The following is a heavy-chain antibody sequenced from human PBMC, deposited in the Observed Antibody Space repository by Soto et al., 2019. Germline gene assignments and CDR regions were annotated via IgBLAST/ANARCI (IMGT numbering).Heavy chain of an antibody. CDR3: ARELVAALSGGYYYYGMDV. CDR2: IKQDGSEK. CDR1: GFTFSSYW. Sequence: GGSLRLSCAASGFTFSSYWMSWVRQSPGKGLEWVANIKQDGSEKYYVDSVKGRFTISRDNAKNSLYLQMNSLRAEDTAVYYCARELVAALSGGYYYYGMDVWGQGTTVTVSS. V-gene: IGHV3-7*03. D-gene: IGHD6-6*01. J-gene: IGHJ6*02.